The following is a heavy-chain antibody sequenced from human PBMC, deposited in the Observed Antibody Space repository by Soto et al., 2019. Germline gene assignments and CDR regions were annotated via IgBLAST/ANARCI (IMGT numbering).Heavy chain of an antibody. V-gene: IGHV1-69*06. CDR1: GGTFSSYA. D-gene: IGHD6-19*01. Sequence: SVKVSCKASGGTFSSYAISWLRQAPGQGLEWMGGIIPIFGTANYAQKFQGRVTITADKSTSTAYMELSSLRSEDTAVYYCAIYSSGWYSGPNWFDPWGQGTLVTVSS. CDR3: AIYSSGWYSGPNWFDP. CDR2: IIPIFGTA. J-gene: IGHJ5*02.